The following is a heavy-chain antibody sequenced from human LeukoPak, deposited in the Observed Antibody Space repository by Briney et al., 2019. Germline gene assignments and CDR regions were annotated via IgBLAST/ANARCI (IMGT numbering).Heavy chain of an antibody. CDR1: GGSVSSGTYY. V-gene: IGHV4-61*01. CDR3: ARRGSGGRSFDI. D-gene: IGHD2-15*01. Sequence: SETLSLTCTVSGGSVSSGTYYWTWIRQPPGKGLEWIGYISYSGSTNYNPSLKSRVTISVDTSKSQFSLNLSSVTAADTAVYYCARRGSGGRSFDIWGQGTMVTVSS. J-gene: IGHJ3*02. CDR2: ISYSGST.